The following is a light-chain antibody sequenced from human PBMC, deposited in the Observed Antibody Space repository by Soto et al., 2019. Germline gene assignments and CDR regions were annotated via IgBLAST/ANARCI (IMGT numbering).Light chain of an antibody. V-gene: IGKV3D-20*02. CDR2: GAS. J-gene: IGKJ5*01. CDR1: QSVSSSY. CDR3: QQRSNWPPIT. Sequence: EIVLTQSPGTLSLSPGERATLSCRASQSVSSSYLAWYQQKPGQAPRLLIYGASSRANGIPDRFSGSGSGTDFTLPINRLEPADFAVYYCQQRSNWPPITFGQGTRLEIK.